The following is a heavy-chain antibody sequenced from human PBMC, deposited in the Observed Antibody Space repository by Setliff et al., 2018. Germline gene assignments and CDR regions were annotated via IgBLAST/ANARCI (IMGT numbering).Heavy chain of an antibody. D-gene: IGHD2-15*01. CDR1: GFTFSNYE. CDR3: VRLYPFDI. V-gene: IGHV3-23*01. CDR2: ISGSGGST. Sequence: GGSLRLSCAASGFTFSNYEMTWVRQAPGKGLEWVSAISGSGGSTYYADSVKGRFTISRDNAENSLYLQMNSLRVEDTAIYYCVRLYPFDIWGRGTMVTVSS. J-gene: IGHJ3*02.